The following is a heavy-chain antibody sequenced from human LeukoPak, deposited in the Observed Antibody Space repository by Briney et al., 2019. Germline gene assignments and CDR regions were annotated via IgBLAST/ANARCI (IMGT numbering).Heavy chain of an antibody. CDR2: IWYDGSNK. D-gene: IGHD2-15*01. CDR1: GFTFSSYG. CDR3: ARAGCSGGSCYSVIYYYYYYGMDV. Sequence: GRSLRLSCAASGFTFSSYGMHWVRQAPGKGLEWVAVIWYDGSNKYYADSVKGRFTISRDNSKNTLYLQMNSLRAEDTAVYYCARAGCSGGSCYSVIYYYYYYGMDVWGQGTTVTVSS. V-gene: IGHV3-33*01. J-gene: IGHJ6*02.